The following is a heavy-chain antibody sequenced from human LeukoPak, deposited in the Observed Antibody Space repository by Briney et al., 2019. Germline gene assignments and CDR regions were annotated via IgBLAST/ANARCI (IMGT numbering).Heavy chain of an antibody. V-gene: IGHV1-69*13. J-gene: IGHJ4*02. CDR2: IIPIFGTA. D-gene: IGHD3-22*01. CDR3: ARASSGYYLSPCDY. CDR1: GGTFSSYA. Sequence: ASVHVSCKASGGTFSSYAISWVRQAPGQGLEWMGGIIPIFGTANYAQKFQGRVTITADESTSTAYMELSSLRSEDTAVYYCARASSGYYLSPCDYWGQGTLVTVSS.